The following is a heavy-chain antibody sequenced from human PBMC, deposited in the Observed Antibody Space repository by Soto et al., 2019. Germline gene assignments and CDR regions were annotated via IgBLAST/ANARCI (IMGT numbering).Heavy chain of an antibody. CDR1: GFTFSSYW. CDR3: AREGHDYDFWSGYYWYFDL. CDR2: IKQDGSEK. J-gene: IGHJ2*01. D-gene: IGHD3-3*01. V-gene: IGHV3-7*01. Sequence: GGSLRLSCAASGFTFSSYWMSWVRQAPGKGLEWVANIKQDGSEKYYVDSVKGRFTISRDNAKNSLYLQMNSLRAEDTAVYYCAREGHDYDFWSGYYWYFDLWGRGTLVTVSS.